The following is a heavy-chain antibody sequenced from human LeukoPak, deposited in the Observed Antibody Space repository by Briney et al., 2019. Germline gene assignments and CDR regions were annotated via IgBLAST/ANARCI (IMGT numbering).Heavy chain of an antibody. CDR1: GGSFSGYY. Sequence: SETLSLTCAVYGGSFSGYYWSWIRQPAGKGLEWIGRIYTSGSTNYNPSLKSRVTMSVDTSKNQFSLKLSSVTAADTAVYYCARSYDSSGYYYFDYWGQGTLVTVSS. D-gene: IGHD3-22*01. V-gene: IGHV4-59*10. CDR2: IYTSGST. CDR3: ARSYDSSGYYYFDY. J-gene: IGHJ4*02.